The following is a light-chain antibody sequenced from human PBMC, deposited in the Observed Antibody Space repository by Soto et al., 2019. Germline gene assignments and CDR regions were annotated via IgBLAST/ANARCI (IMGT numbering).Light chain of an antibody. CDR1: DSDIGTYNY. Sequence: QPVLTQPASVSGSPGQSITISCTGSDSDIGTYNYVSWYQHLPGKAPRLIIYEVTNRPSGISNRFSGSKSGNTASLTISGLQAEDDADYYCSSFTISDTLLFGGGTKVTVL. V-gene: IGLV2-14*01. J-gene: IGLJ2*01. CDR2: EVT. CDR3: SSFTISDTLL.